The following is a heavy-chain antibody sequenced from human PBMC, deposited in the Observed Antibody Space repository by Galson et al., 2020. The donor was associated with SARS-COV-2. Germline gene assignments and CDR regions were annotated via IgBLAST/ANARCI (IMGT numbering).Heavy chain of an antibody. Sequence: GESLKISCAASGFRFSTSWMTWVRQAPGKGLEWVGNINQDGSEKFYVDSVKGRFTISRDNAKNSLYLQMNGLRADDTAAYYCARYCSGGDCYSDYWGQGTLVTVSS. D-gene: IGHD2-15*01. CDR3: ARYCSGGDCYSDY. CDR2: INQDGSEK. J-gene: IGHJ4*02. CDR1: GFRFSTSW. V-gene: IGHV3-7*01.